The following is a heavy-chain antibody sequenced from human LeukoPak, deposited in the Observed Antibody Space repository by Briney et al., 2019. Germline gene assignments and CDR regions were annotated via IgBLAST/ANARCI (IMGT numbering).Heavy chain of an antibody. V-gene: IGHV1-46*01. Sequence: ASVKVSCKASGYTFTSYYMHWVRQAPGQGLEWMGIINPSGGSTSYAQKFQGRVTMTRDTSTSTVYMELSGLRSEDTAVYYCAVADLAVAVYFDYWGQGTLVTVSS. J-gene: IGHJ4*02. CDR1: GYTFTSYY. D-gene: IGHD6-19*01. CDR3: AVADLAVAVYFDY. CDR2: INPSGGST.